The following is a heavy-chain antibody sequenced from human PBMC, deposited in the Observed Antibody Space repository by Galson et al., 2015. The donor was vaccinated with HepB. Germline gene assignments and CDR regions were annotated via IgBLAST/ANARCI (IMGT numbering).Heavy chain of an antibody. Sequence: TLSLTCTLSGGSISSGDYYWPWIRQPPGKGLEWIGYIYYSGSTYYTPSLKSRVTISLDTSKNQFTLKLSSVTAADTAVYDGDKDGGVAGGKYYYYGKDVWGQGTTVTVSS. D-gene: IGHD3-16*01. J-gene: IGHJ6*02. CDR1: GGSISSGDYY. CDR2: IYYSGST. CDR3: DKDGGVAGGKYYYYGKDV. V-gene: IGHV4-30-4*01.